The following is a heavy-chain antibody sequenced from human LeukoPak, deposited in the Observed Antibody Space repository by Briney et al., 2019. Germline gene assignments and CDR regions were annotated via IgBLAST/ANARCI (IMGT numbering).Heavy chain of an antibody. V-gene: IGHV3-23*01. J-gene: IGHJ4*02. CDR2: ISGSGGST. Sequence: GGSLRLSCAASGFTFSSYAMSWVRQAPGKGLEWVSVISGSGGSTYYADSAKGRFTISRDNSKNTLYLQMNSLRAEDTAVYYCVRDRLTGYYFDYWGQGTLVTVSS. CDR3: VRDRLTGYYFDY. D-gene: IGHD3-16*01. CDR1: GFTFSSYA.